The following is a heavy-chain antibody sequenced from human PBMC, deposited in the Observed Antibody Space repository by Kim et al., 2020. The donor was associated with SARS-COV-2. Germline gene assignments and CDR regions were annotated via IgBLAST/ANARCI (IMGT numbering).Heavy chain of an antibody. CDR2: IYYSGST. CDR3: ARDKTVLLWFGEPTAT. CDR1: GGSISSSSYY. Sequence: SETLSLTCTVSGGSISSSSYYWGWIRQPPGKGLEWIGSIYYSGSTYYNPSLKSRVTISVDTSKNQFSLKLSSVTAADTAVYYCARDKTVLLWFGEPTATWGQGTLVTVSS. V-gene: IGHV4-39*07. J-gene: IGHJ4*02. D-gene: IGHD3-10*01.